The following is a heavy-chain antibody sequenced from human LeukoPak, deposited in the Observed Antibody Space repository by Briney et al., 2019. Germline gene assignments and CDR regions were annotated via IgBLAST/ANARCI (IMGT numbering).Heavy chain of an antibody. Sequence: ASVKVSCKASGYTFTGYYMHWVRQAPGQGLEWMGWINPNSGGTNYAQKFQGRVTMTRDTSISTAYMELRSLRSDDTAVYYCARDQSFQDYYYDSSGYYSMGAFDIWGQGTMVTVSS. V-gene: IGHV1-2*02. CDR3: ARDQSFQDYYYDSSGYYSMGAFDI. CDR1: GYTFTGYY. J-gene: IGHJ3*02. D-gene: IGHD3-22*01. CDR2: INPNSGGT.